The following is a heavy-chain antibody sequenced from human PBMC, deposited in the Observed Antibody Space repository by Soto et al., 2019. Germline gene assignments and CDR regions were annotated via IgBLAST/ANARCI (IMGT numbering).Heavy chain of an antibody. D-gene: IGHD6-13*01. CDR2: ISSNSAYI. Sequence: GGSLTLSCAASGFTFRSFTMYWGRKGPRKGLGWVSTISSNSAYIYYTDALRVRFTIARDNAKNSLHLQMNSLRAEDTALYYCTRDASRDSSARGWFDPWGPGTLVTVSS. CDR1: GFTFRSFT. J-gene: IGHJ5*02. V-gene: IGHV3-21*01. CDR3: TRDASRDSSARGWFDP.